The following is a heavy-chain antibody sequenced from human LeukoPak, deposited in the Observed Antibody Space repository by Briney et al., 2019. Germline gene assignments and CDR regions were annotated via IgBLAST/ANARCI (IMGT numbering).Heavy chain of an antibody. Sequence: SETLSLTCTVSGGSISSYYWSWIRQPPGKGLEWIGYIYYSGSTNYNPSLKSRVTISVDTSKNQFSLKLSSVTAADTAVYYCARDRGAGYDSLRGAFDIWGQGTMVTVSS. CDR2: IYYSGST. J-gene: IGHJ3*02. D-gene: IGHD3-9*01. V-gene: IGHV4-59*01. CDR3: ARDRGAGYDSLRGAFDI. CDR1: GGSISSYY.